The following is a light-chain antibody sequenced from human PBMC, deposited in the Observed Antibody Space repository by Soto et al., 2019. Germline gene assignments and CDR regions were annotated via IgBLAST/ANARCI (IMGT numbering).Light chain of an antibody. V-gene: IGLV3-21*02. Sequence: SYELTQPPSVSVAPGQTARITCGGNNIGSKSVHWYQQKPGQAPVLVVYDDSDRPSGIAERFSGSNSGNTATLTISRVEAGDEADYYCQVWDSSSDHVFGTGTKVTVL. CDR3: QVWDSSSDHV. CDR1: NIGSKS. CDR2: DDS. J-gene: IGLJ1*01.